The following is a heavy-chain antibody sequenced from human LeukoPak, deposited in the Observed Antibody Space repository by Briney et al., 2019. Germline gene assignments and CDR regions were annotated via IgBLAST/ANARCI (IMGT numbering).Heavy chain of an antibody. CDR3: ARGLVTEYRCYDFENYFDY. CDR2: IDTRGNT. V-gene: IGHV4-4*07. Sequence: KASETLSLTCTVSGDSINNFYWSWIRQPAEKGLEWIGRIDTRGNTWYNPSLKSRLTMSLDTSKNQFSLRLNSVTAADTAIYYCARGLVTEYRCYDFENYFDYWGQGTLVTVSS. J-gene: IGHJ4*02. CDR1: GDSINNFY. D-gene: IGHD5-12*01.